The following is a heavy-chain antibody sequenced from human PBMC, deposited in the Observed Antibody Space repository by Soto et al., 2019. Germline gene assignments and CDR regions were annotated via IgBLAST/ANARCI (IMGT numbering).Heavy chain of an antibody. CDR3: ARVRSSTSWGWFDP. V-gene: IGHV1-3*01. CDR2: INAGNGNT. Sequence: ASVKVSCKASGYTFTSYAMHWVRQAPGQRLEWMGWINAGNGNTKYSQKFQGRVTITRDTSASTAYMGLSSPRSEDTAVYYCARVRSSTSWGWFDPWGQGTLVTVSS. J-gene: IGHJ5*02. CDR1: GYTFTSYA. D-gene: IGHD2-2*01.